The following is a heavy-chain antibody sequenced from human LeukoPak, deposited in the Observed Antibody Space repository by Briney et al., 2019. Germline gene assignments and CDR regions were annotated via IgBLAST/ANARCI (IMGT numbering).Heavy chain of an antibody. CDR3: AKDPIYGTYYCDSSGPRGFDY. V-gene: IGHV3-30*18. Sequence: GGSLRLSCAASGFTFSSYGIHWVRQAPGKGLEGVAVISDDGSNKYYADSVKGRFTILRDNSKNTLYLQMNSLRAEGTAVYYCAKDPIYGTYYCDSSGPRGFDYWGQGTLVTVSS. CDR2: ISDDGSNK. D-gene: IGHD3-22*01. CDR1: GFTFSSYG. J-gene: IGHJ4*02.